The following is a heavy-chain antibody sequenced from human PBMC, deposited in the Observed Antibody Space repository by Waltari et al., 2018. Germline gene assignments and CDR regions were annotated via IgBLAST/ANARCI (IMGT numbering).Heavy chain of an antibody. CDR1: GCSISSYY. D-gene: IGHD3-10*01. CDR2: IYYSGST. V-gene: IGHV4-59*01. Sequence: QVQLQASGPGLVKPSETLSLTCTVSGCSISSYYWSWIRQPPGKGLEWIGYIYYSGSTNYNPSLKSRVTISVDTSKNQFSLKLSSVTAADTAVYYCARGLGGWFGETISYYFDYWGQGTLVTVSS. CDR3: ARGLGGWFGETISYYFDY. J-gene: IGHJ4*02.